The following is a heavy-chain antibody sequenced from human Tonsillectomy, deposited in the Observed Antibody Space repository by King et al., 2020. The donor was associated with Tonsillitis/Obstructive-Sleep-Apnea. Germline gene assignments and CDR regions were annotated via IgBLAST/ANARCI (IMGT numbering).Heavy chain of an antibody. D-gene: IGHD3-16*02. CDR3: ARWGAITLGGVIVDAFDI. CDR1: GYTFSSYA. CDR2: INDGNGNT. V-gene: IGHV1-3*01. Sequence: QLVQSGAEVKKPGASVKVSCKASGYTFSSYAMHWVRQAPGQRLEWMGRINDGNGNTKYSQKLQGRVTINRDTTASTAYMEQSSLRSEDTAVYYCARWGAITLGGVIVDAFDIWGRGTMVADSS. J-gene: IGHJ3*02.